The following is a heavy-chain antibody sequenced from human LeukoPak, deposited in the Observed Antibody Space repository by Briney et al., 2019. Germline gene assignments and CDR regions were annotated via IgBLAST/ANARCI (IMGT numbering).Heavy chain of an antibody. CDR3: AITQAYYFYMDV. CDR1: GFTVTNNY. D-gene: IGHD2-21*01. CDR2: IYSGGGT. V-gene: IGHV3-53*01. J-gene: IGHJ6*03. Sequence: GGSLRLSCAASGFTVTNNYMSWVRQAPGKGLEWVSVIYSGGGTYYADSVKGRFTISRDNSESTVYLQMNSLRAEDTAVYYCAITQAYYFYMDVWGKGTTVTVSS.